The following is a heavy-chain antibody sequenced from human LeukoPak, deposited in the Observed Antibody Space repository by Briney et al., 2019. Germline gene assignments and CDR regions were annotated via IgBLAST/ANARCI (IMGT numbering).Heavy chain of an antibody. CDR1: GFTFSSYS. CDR2: ISSSSSYI. J-gene: IGHJ2*01. CDR3: ATSTTIYWYFDL. D-gene: IGHD1-7*01. Sequence: GGSLRLSCAASGFTFSSYSMNWVRQAPGKGLEWVSSISSSSSYIYYADSVKGRFTISRDSAKNSLYLQMNSLRAEDTAVYYCATSTTIYWYFDLWGRGTLVTVSS. V-gene: IGHV3-21*01.